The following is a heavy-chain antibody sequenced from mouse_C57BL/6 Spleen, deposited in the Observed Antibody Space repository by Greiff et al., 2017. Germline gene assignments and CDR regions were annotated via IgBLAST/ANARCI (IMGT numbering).Heavy chain of an antibody. J-gene: IGHJ4*01. CDR2: ISSGSSTI. Sequence: VKVVESGGGLVKPGGSLKLSCAASGFTFSDYGMHWVRQAPEKGLEWVAYISSGSSTIYYADTVKGRFTISRDNAKNTLFLQMTSLRSEDTAMYYRARTDDYAMDYWGQGTSVTVSS. V-gene: IGHV5-17*01. CDR1: GFTFSDYG. CDR3: ARTDDYAMDY.